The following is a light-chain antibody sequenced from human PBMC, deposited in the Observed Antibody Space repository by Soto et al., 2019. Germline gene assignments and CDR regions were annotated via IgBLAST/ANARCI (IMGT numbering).Light chain of an antibody. V-gene: IGLV7-46*01. CDR1: TGAVTTGHY. J-gene: IGLJ7*01. CDR3: LLTHNAARV. CDR2: DTN. Sequence: QSAVTQEPSLTVSPGGTVTLTCGSSTGAVTTGHYPYWFQQKPGQAPRTLIYDTNNKYSWTPARFSGSLLGGKAALTLSGAQPEDEAGYYCLLTHNAARVFGGGTQLTVL.